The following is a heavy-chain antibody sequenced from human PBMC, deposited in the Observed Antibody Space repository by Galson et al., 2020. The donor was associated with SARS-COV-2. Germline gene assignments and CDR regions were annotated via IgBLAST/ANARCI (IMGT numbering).Heavy chain of an antibody. D-gene: IGHD3-22*01. J-gene: IGHJ4*02. CDR1: GGSISSSSYY. CDR3: ARIPYYYDSSGYEDY. Sequence: SETLSLTCTVSGGSISSSSYYWGWIRQPPGKGLEWIGSIYYSGSTYYNPSIKSRVTISVDTSKNQFSLKLSSVTAADTAVYYCARIPYYYDSSGYEDYWGQGTLVTVSS. V-gene: IGHV4-39*07. CDR2: IYYSGST.